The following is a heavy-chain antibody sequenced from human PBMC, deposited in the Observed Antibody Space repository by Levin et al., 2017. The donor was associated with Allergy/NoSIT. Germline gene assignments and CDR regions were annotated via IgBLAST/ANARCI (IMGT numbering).Heavy chain of an antibody. CDR1: GGTFSSYA. CDR2: IIPIFGTA. CDR3: ALSTMVRGMGYYYYGMDV. Sequence: ASVKVSCKASGGTFSSYAISWVRQAPGQGLEWMGGIIPIFGTANYAQKFQGRVTITADESTSTAFMELSSLRSEDTAVYYCALSTMVRGMGYYYYGMDVWGQGTTVTVSS. J-gene: IGHJ6*02. V-gene: IGHV1-69*13. D-gene: IGHD3-10*01.